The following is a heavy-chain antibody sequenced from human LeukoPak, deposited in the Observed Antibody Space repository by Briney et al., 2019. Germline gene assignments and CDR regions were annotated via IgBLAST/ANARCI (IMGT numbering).Heavy chain of an antibody. CDR2: ISSDGRVE. V-gene: IGHV3-48*03. Sequence: PGGSLRLSCAASGFSFASYETNWVRQAPGKGLEWVSHISSDGRVETYLDSVRGRFTMSRDNAKDLLFLQMSGLRADDTAVYYCARDTLNGPFVISLDYWGQGALVTVSS. D-gene: IGHD3-9*01. CDR1: GFSFASYE. J-gene: IGHJ4*02. CDR3: ARDTLNGPFVISLDY.